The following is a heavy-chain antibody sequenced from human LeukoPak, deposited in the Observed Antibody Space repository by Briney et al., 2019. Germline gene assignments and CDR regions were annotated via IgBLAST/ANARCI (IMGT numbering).Heavy chain of an antibody. J-gene: IGHJ4*02. CDR2: INPSGGST. V-gene: IGHV1-46*01. D-gene: IGHD3-10*01. CDR3: ARDGKTHYYGSGSSLGY. Sequence: ASGKVACKASGYTFTSYYMHWVRQAPGQGLEWMGIINPSGGSTSYAQKFQGRVTMTRDMSTSTVYMELSSLRSEDTAVYYCARDGKTHYYGSGSSLGYWGQGTLVTVSS. CDR1: GYTFTSYY.